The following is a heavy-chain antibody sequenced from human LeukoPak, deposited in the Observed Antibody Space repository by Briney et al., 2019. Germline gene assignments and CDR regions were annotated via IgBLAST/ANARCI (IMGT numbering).Heavy chain of an antibody. CDR1: GFTFSTYS. CDR2: ISSSSSNI. D-gene: IGHD4/OR15-4a*01. Sequence: GGSPRLSCAASGFTFSTYSMNWVRQAPGKGLEWVSYISSSSSNIYYADSVKGRFTISRDNAKNSLYLQMNSLRAEDTAVYYCARDLSDYGATRFDYWGQGTLVTVSS. J-gene: IGHJ4*02. V-gene: IGHV3-48*01. CDR3: ARDLSDYGATRFDY.